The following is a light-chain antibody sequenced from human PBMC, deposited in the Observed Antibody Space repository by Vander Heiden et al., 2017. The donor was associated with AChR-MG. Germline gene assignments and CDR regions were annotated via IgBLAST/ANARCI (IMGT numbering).Light chain of an antibody. CDR2: DAS. CDR1: QSVSSY. V-gene: IGKV3-11*01. CDR3: QQRSNWPPMYT. J-gene: IGKJ2*01. Sequence: EIVLTQSPATLSLSPGERATLSCRASQSVSSYLAWYQQKPGQAHRLLIYDASNRATGIPARFSGSGSGTDLTLTISSLEPEDFAVYYCQQRSNWPPMYTFGQGTKLEIK.